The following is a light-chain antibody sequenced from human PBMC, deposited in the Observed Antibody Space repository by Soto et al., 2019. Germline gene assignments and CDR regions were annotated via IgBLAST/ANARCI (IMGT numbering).Light chain of an antibody. CDR2: GAS. V-gene: IGKV3-15*01. CDR3: QQYNNWPPIT. J-gene: IGKJ5*01. CDR1: QSVSSN. Sequence: EIVMXQXPXXLSVSPGERATLSCRASQSVSSNLAWYQQKPGQAPRLLIYGASTRATGIPARFSGSGSGTEFTLTISSLQSEDFAVYYCQQYNNWPPITFGQGTRLEIK.